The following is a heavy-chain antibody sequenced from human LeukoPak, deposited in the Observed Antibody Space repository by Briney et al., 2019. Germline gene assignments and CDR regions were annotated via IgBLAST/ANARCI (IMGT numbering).Heavy chain of an antibody. J-gene: IGHJ4*02. Sequence: SVKVSCKASGRTFTSYAISWVRQAPGQGREWMGRIIPSLGIANYAQKFQGRVTITADKSTSTAYMELSSLRSEDTAVYYCASGSGPIDYWGQGTLVTVSS. D-gene: IGHD2-15*01. CDR3: ASGSGPIDY. V-gene: IGHV1-69*04. CDR1: GRTFTSYA. CDR2: IIPSLGIA.